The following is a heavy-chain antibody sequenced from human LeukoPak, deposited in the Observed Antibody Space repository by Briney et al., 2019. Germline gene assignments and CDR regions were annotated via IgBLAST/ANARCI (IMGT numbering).Heavy chain of an antibody. CDR1: GFTFSSYA. J-gene: IGHJ6*02. D-gene: IGHD1-14*01. CDR2: ISYDGSNK. Sequence: PGGSLRLSCAASGFTFSSYAMHWVRQAPGKGLEWVAVISYDGSNKYYADSVKGRFTISRDNSKNTLYLQMNSLRAEDTAVYYCVRDGLTPPDYGMDVWGQGTTVTVSS. V-gene: IGHV3-30-3*01. CDR3: VRDGLTPPDYGMDV.